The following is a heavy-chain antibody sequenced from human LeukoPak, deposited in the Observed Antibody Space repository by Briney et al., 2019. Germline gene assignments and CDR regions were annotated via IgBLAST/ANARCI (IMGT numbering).Heavy chain of an antibody. Sequence: GGSLRLSCAVSGFSVTNNYMSWVRQAPGKGLEWVSVFYVGGATYYADSVKGRFTISRDNSENTLYLQMKSLRAEDTAVYHCARGDGYDYWGQGTLVTVSS. J-gene: IGHJ4*02. V-gene: IGHV3-53*01. CDR1: GFSVTNNY. D-gene: IGHD5-24*01. CDR2: FYVGGAT. CDR3: ARGDGYDY.